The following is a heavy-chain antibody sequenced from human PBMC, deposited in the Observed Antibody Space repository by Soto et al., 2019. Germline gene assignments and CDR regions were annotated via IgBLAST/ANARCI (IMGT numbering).Heavy chain of an antibody. D-gene: IGHD5-12*01. J-gene: IGHJ4*02. V-gene: IGHV3-48*01. CDR2: ISSSSSTI. CDR1: VFTFSSYS. CDR3: ASQSSEWLLFAS. Sequence: GGSLRLSCAASVFTFSSYSMNWVRQAPGKGLEWVSYISSSSSTIYYADSVKGRFTISRDNAKHSLYLQMNSLRAEDTAVYYCASQSSEWLLFASWGQGTLVTVSS.